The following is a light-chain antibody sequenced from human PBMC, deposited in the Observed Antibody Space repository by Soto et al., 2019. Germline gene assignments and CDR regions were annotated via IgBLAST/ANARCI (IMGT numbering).Light chain of an antibody. CDR1: NSNIGNNY. V-gene: IGLV1-51*01. CDR3: GTWDSSLSAWV. Sequence: QAVVTQPPSVSAAPGQKVTIACSGTNSNIGNNYVSWYQHLPGTAPKLLIFDNNKRPSGIHDRFTGSKSGTSATLAITGLQTGDEADYYCGTWDSSLSAWVFGGGTKLTVL. J-gene: IGLJ3*02. CDR2: DNN.